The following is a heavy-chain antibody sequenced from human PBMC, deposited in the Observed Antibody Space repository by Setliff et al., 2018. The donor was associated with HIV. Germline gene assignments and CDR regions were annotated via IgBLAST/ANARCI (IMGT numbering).Heavy chain of an antibody. CDR3: ASSGGYPDYFDY. CDR1: GYTFSGYY. V-gene: IGHV1-2*02. J-gene: IGHJ4*03. D-gene: IGHD1-26*01. CDR2: INPNSGGT. Sequence: ASVKVSCKASGYTFSGYYFHWVRQAPGQGLEWMGWINPNSGGTNYAQKFHGRVTMTTDTSISTAYMVLSRLRSDDAAMYYCASSGGYPDYFDYWVPETLLVTVSS.